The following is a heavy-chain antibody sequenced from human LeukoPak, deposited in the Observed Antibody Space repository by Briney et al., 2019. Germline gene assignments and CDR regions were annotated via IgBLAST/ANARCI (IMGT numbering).Heavy chain of an antibody. J-gene: IGHJ4*02. D-gene: IGHD6-13*01. V-gene: IGHV4-59*08. CDR2: IYYSGST. CDR1: GGSISSYY. CDR3: ARVTWGAAAAHYFDY. Sequence: PSETLSLTCTVSGGSISSYYWSWIRQPPGKGLEWIGYIYYSGSTNYNPSLKSRVTISVDTSKNQFSLKLSSVTAADTAVYYCARVTWGAAAAHYFDYWGQGTLVTVSS.